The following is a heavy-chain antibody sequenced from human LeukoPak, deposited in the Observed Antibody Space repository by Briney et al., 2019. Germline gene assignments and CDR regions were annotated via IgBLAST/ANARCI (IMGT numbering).Heavy chain of an antibody. Sequence: QRGGCLRLSSAASGVSVSGDAMSWGCAAPGGGRGWGSAICGIGGRTYYAESVKGRFTISRDNRKNPRYLQRNSLRAEDTAVYYGAKDLIEAQTMDVRGQWTTVTVSS. V-gene: IGHV3-23*01. CDR2: ICGIGGRT. CDR3: AKDLIEAQTMDV. D-gene: IGHD6-6*01. J-gene: IGHJ6*02. CDR1: GVSVSGDA.